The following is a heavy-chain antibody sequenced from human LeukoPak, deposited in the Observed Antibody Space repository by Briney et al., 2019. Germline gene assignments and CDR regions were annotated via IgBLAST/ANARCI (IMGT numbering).Heavy chain of an antibody. CDR1: GFTFDDCA. CDR3: AKDIRRISRYYFDY. J-gene: IGHJ4*02. CDR2: ISWNSGSI. V-gene: IGHV3-9*01. Sequence: GGSLTLSCAASGFTFDDCAMHWVRQAPGKGLEWVSCISWNSGSIGYADSVEGRFTISRDNAKNSLYLQMNSLRAEDTALYYCAKDIRRISRYYFDYWGQGTLVTVSS.